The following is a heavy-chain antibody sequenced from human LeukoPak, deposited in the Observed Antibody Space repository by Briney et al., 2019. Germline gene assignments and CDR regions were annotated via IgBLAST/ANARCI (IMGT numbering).Heavy chain of an antibody. V-gene: IGHV4-61*02. J-gene: IGHJ4*02. D-gene: IGHD4-17*01. CDR1: GDSISRMGNY. CDR3: ASLGDDYGDPTPFDD. CDR2: IYTSGST. Sequence: PSETLSLTCTVSGDSISRMGNYWSWIRQPAGKGLEWIGRIYTSGSTNYNPSLKSRVTISVDTSKNQFSLNLSSVTAADTAVYYCASLGDDYGDPTPFDDWGQGTLVTVSS.